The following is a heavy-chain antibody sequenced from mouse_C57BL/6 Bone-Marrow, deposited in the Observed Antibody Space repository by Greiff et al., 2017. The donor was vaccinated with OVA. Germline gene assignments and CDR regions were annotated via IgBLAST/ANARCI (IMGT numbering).Heavy chain of an antibody. J-gene: IGHJ3*01. CDR3: ASVTTVGEY. CDR2: IDPSDSYT. V-gene: IGHV1-59*01. CDR1: GYTFTSYW. Sequence: QVQLQQPGAELVRPGTSVKLSCKASGYTFTSYWMHWVKQRPGQGLEWIGVIDPSDSYTNYNQKFKGKATLTVDTSSSTAYMQLSSLTSEDSAVYYCASVTTVGEYWGQGTVVTVSA. D-gene: IGHD1-1*01.